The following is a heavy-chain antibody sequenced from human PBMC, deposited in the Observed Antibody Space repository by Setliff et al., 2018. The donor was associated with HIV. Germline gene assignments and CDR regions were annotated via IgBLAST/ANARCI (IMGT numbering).Heavy chain of an antibody. CDR2: IIPILGVA. D-gene: IGHD3-3*01. Sequence: SVKVSCKASRSTFNSHTINWVRQAPGQGLDWMGRIIPILGVANYAQRFQGKVTITADKSTSTAYMELTSLRFGDTAMYYCVRGVQSPPHYSYYYMDVWGEGTMVTVSS. V-gene: IGHV1-69*02. CDR1: RSTFNSHT. J-gene: IGHJ6*03. CDR3: VRGVQSPPHYSYYYMDV.